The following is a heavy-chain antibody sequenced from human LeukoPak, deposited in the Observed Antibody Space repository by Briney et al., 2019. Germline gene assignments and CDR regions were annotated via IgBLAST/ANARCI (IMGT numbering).Heavy chain of an antibody. CDR1: GFTCSDYY. J-gene: IGHJ3*02. CDR3: ASRVAFDI. V-gene: IGHV3-11*01. D-gene: IGHD3-3*01. Sequence: GGSLRLSCAASGFTCSDYYMSWIRQAPGKGLEWVSYIDGSSSRINYADSVKGRFTISRDNAKNSLFLQMNSLTVEDTAVYYCASRVAFDIWGLGTMVTVSS. CDR2: IDGSSSRI.